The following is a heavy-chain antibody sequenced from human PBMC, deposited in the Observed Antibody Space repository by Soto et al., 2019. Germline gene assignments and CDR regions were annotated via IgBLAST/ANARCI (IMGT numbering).Heavy chain of an antibody. CDR2: IYPGDSDT. Sequence: GESLKISCKGSGYTFTDYWIGWVRQLPGKGLEWMGIIYPGDSDTRYSPSFQGHVTITVDKSTNTAYLQWNTLRASDTAMYYCARHSSNFRYYYYDMDGWGQGNTVTVYS. D-gene: IGHD6-19*01. CDR1: GYTFTDYW. CDR3: ARHSSNFRYYYYDMDG. V-gene: IGHV5-51*01. J-gene: IGHJ6*02.